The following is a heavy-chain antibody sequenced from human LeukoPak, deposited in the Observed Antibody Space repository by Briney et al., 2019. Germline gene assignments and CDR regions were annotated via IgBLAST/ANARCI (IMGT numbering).Heavy chain of an antibody. J-gene: IGHJ4*02. CDR2: INPNSGDT. Sequence: ASVKVSCKASGYTFTGYGISWVRQAPGQGLEWMGWINPNSGDTNYAQKFQGRVTATRDTSISTAYMELSRLRSDDTAVYYCARVGSSGWYVHPTLDYWGQGTLVTVSS. CDR1: GYTFTGYG. CDR3: ARVGSSGWYVHPTLDY. D-gene: IGHD6-19*01. V-gene: IGHV1-2*02.